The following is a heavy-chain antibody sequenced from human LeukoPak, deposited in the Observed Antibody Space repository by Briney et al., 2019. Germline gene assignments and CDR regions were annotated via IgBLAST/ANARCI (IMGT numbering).Heavy chain of an antibody. CDR1: GGTFSSYA. J-gene: IGHJ4*02. Sequence: SVKVSCKASGGTFSSYAISWVRQAPGQGLEWMGGIIPIFGTANYAQKFQGRVTITADESTSTAYMELSSLRSEDTAVYYCARVGDYGGNSGPIDYWGQGTLVTVSS. CDR3: ARVGDYGGNSGPIDY. V-gene: IGHV1-69*13. CDR2: IIPIFGTA. D-gene: IGHD4-23*01.